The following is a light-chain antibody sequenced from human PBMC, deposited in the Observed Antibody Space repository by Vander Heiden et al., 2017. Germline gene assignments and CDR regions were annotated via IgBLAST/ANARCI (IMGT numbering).Light chain of an antibody. V-gene: IGKV3-20*01. J-gene: IGKJ1*01. CDR1: QSVSSRY. CDR2: GTS. CDR3: QQYGSSPPWT. Sequence: ESVLTPSPGTLSLSPGERAILSCRASQSVSSRYLAWYQQKPGQAPRLLIYGTSSRATGIPDRFSGSGSGTDFTLTISRLEPEDFAVYYCQQYGSSPPWTFGQGTKVEMK.